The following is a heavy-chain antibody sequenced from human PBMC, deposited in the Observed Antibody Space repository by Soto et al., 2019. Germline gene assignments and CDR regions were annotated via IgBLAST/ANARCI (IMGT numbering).Heavy chain of an antibody. D-gene: IGHD1-26*01. CDR1: GDSFSSNGVA. J-gene: IGHJ3*01. CDR3: ARGRYSGVDV. Sequence: SQTLSLTCAISGDSFSSNGVAWNWIRQSPSRGLEWLGRTYYRSKWYNDYAVSVKSRITVNPDTSKNQFSLQLSSVTPEDTAVYYCARGRYSGVDVWGQATMVTVSS. V-gene: IGHV6-1*01. CDR2: TYYRSKWYN.